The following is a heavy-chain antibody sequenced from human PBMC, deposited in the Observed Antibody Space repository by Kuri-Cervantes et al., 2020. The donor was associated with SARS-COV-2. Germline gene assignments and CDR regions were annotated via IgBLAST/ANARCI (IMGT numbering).Heavy chain of an antibody. D-gene: IGHD1-1*01. Sequence: GESLKISCAASGFTFSNAWMNWVRQAPGKGLEWVSYISSSGSTIYYADSVKGRFTISRDNAKNMLFLQMNSLRAEDTAVYYCVRDGDHWNFDYWGQGTLVTGYS. CDR3: VRDGDHWNFDY. CDR2: ISSSGSTI. J-gene: IGHJ4*02. CDR1: GFTFSNAW. V-gene: IGHV3-48*04.